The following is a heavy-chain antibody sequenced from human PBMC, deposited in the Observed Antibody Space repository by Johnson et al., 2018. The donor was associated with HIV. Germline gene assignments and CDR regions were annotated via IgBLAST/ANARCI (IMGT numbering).Heavy chain of an antibody. V-gene: IGHV3-13*01. D-gene: IGHD4-17*01. J-gene: IGHJ3*02. CDR3: ASGEVDGDYDAFDI. CDR1: GFTFSSYD. CDR2: IGTAGDT. Sequence: DVQLVESGGGLVQPGGSLRLSCAASGFTFSSYDMHWVRQATGKGLEWVSAIGTAGDTYYPGSVKGRFTISSDNSKNTLYLQMNSLRAEDTAVYYCASGEVDGDYDAFDIWGQGTMVTVSS.